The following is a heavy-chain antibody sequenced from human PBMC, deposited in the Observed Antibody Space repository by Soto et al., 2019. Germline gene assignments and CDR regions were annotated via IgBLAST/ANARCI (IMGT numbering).Heavy chain of an antibody. D-gene: IGHD2-21*02. Sequence: QITLKESGPTLVKPTQTLTLTCTFSGFSLSTGGVGVGWIRQPPGKALEWLALIYWDDDKRYSPSLKSRLTVTKDTSKNQVVLTMTNMDPVDTATYYCAHSRCGGGCLRSYSSHYYYGMDVWGQGTTVTVSS. V-gene: IGHV2-5*02. CDR3: AHSRCGGGCLRSYSSHYYYGMDV. CDR1: GFSLSTGGVG. CDR2: IYWDDDK. J-gene: IGHJ6*02.